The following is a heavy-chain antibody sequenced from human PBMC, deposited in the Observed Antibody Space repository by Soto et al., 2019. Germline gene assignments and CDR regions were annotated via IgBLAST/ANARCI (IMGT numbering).Heavy chain of an antibody. Sequence: TLSLTCTVSGGSISSGGYYWSWIRQHPGKGLEWIGCIYYSGSTYYNPSLKSRVTISVDTSKNQFSLKLSPVTAADTAVYYCARENYYDSSGYYEFDYWGQGTLVTVSS. J-gene: IGHJ4*02. CDR1: GGSISSGGYY. V-gene: IGHV4-31*03. CDR2: IYYSGST. D-gene: IGHD3-22*01. CDR3: ARENYYDSSGYYEFDY.